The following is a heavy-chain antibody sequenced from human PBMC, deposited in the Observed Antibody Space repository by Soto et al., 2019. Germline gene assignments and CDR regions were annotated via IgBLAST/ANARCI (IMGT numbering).Heavy chain of an antibody. J-gene: IGHJ4*02. Sequence: PSQTLSLTSAISGDSVSSNHATWDWIRQSPSRGLEWLGRTYYRSKWYYDYALSVKSRITINPDTSNNQLSLQLNSVTPDDTAVYYCSRNLYTTSWTLFDYWGPGTMGTFSS. CDR3: SRNLYTTSWTLFDY. CDR2: TYYRSKWYY. V-gene: IGHV6-1*01. D-gene: IGHD6-13*01. CDR1: GDSVSSNHAT.